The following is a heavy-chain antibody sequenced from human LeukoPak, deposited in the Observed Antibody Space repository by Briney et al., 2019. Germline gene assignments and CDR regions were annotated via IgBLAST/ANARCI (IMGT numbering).Heavy chain of an antibody. V-gene: IGHV1-24*01. D-gene: IGHD2-2*01. CDR1: GYTLTELS. CDR3: ATGTVPAAPLYYYYGMDV. J-gene: IGHJ6*02. Sequence: ASVKASCKVSGYTLTELSMHWVRQAPGKGLEWMGGFDPEDGETIYAQKFQGRVTMTEDTSTDTAYMELSSLGSEDTAVYYCATGTVPAAPLYYYYGMDVWGQGTTVTVSS. CDR2: FDPEDGET.